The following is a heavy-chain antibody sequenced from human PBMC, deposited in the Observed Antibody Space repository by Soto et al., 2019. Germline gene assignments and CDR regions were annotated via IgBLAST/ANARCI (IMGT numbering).Heavy chain of an antibody. CDR1: GFTFTSSA. Sequence: SVKVSCKASGFTFTSSAVQWVRQARGQRLEWIGWIVVGSGNTNYAQKFQERVTITRDMSTSTAYMELSSLRSEDTAVYYCAASRGTEYYDFWSGYYTAHYYGMDVWGQGTTVTVSS. CDR3: AASRGTEYYDFWSGYYTAHYYGMDV. J-gene: IGHJ6*02. CDR2: IVVGSGNT. V-gene: IGHV1-58*01. D-gene: IGHD3-3*01.